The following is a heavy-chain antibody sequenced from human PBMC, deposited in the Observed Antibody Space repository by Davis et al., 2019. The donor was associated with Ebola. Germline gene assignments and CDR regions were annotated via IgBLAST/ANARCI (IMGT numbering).Heavy chain of an antibody. CDR2: ISGSGGDP. J-gene: IGHJ1*01. V-gene: IGHV3-23*01. Sequence: GESLKISCAGSGFTFSTYAMTWVRQAPGKGLEWVSRISGSGGDPHYADSVKGRFTISRDNAKDSLYLQMNSLRAEDTAVYYCARSGGDCYSRGDCYFQHWGQGTLVTVSS. CDR1: GFTFSTYA. D-gene: IGHD2-21*02. CDR3: ARSGGDCYSRGDCYFQH.